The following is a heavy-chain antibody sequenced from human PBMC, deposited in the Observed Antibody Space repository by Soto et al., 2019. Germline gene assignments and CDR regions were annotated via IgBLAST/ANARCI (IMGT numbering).Heavy chain of an antibody. CDR1: GLTFSRYA. D-gene: IGHD3-3*01. J-gene: IGHJ4*02. Sequence: GGALRLSCAASGLTFSRYATSWGRQAPGKGLEWVSAISGSGGSTYYADSVKGRFTISRDNSKNTLYLQMNSLRAEDTAVYYCAKEGLRFLEWLFGGVFDYWGQGTLVTVSS. CDR2: ISGSGGST. CDR3: AKEGLRFLEWLFGGVFDY. V-gene: IGHV3-23*01.